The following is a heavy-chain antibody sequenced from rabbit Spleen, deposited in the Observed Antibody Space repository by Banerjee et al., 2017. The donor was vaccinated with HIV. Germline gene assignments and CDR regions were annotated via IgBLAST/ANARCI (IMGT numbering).Heavy chain of an antibody. CDR1: GIDFSSYYY. CDR3: ARANANHYDYVEL. J-gene: IGHJ4*01. CDR2: IYADNSGST. V-gene: IGHV1S40*01. Sequence: QSLEESGGDLVQPGGSLKLSCKASGIDFSSYYYMCWVRQAPGKGLEWIGCIYADNSGSTWYASWAKGRFTISKTSSTTVTLQMTSLTAADTVTYFCARANANHYDYVELWGPGTLVTVS. D-gene: IGHD6-1*01.